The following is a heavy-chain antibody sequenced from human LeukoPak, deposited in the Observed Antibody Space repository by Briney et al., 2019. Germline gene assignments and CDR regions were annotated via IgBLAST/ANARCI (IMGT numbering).Heavy chain of an antibody. CDR1: GFTFSSFS. Sequence: GGSLRLSCAASGFTFSSFSLNWVRQAPGKGLEWVSSISYSSSYIYYADSVTGRFIISRDNAKNSLYLQMNSLRAEDTAVYYCARENSYGYFDYWGQGTLVTVSS. V-gene: IGHV3-21*04. CDR3: ARENSYGYFDY. CDR2: ISYSSSYI. D-gene: IGHD5-18*01. J-gene: IGHJ4*02.